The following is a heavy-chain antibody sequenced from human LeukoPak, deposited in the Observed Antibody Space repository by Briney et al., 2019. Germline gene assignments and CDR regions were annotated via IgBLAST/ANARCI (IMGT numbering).Heavy chain of an antibody. V-gene: IGHV1-8*01. Sequence: SVKVSCKASGYTFTSYDINWVRQATGQGLEWMGWMNPNSGNTGYAQKFQGRVTMTRNTSISTAYMELSSLRSEDTAVYYCARARRYCSGGSCYSNRGYYFDYWGQGTLVTVSS. J-gene: IGHJ4*02. CDR1: GYTFTSYD. CDR3: ARARRYCSGGSCYSNRGYYFDY. D-gene: IGHD2-15*01. CDR2: MNPNSGNT.